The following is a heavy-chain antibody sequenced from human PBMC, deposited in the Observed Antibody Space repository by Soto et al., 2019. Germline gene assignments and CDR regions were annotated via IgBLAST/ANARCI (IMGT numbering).Heavy chain of an antibody. CDR1: GGSISSGGYY. V-gene: IGHV4-31*03. CDR3: ARIPLLEWELHYYYGMDV. J-gene: IGHJ6*02. Sequence: SETLSLTCTVSGGSISSGGYYWSRIRQHPGKGLEWIGYIYYSGSTYYNPSLKSRVTISVDTSKNQFSLKLSSVTAADTAVYYCARIPLLEWELHYYYGMDVWGQGTTVTVSS. D-gene: IGHD1-26*01. CDR2: IYYSGST.